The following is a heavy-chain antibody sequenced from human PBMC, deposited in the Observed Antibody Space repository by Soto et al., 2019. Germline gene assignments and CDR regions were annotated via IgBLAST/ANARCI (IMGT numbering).Heavy chain of an antibody. CDR1: GFTFRTYW. Sequence: EVQLVESGGGLVQPGGSLRLSCAASGFTFRTYWLSWVRQVPGKGLEWVANINLDGSAKNYVDSVKGRFTISRDNARNSLYLRMSSLRAEDTALYYCARDGSTSWYSYDYHGMDVWGQGTTVTVSS. V-gene: IGHV3-7*05. CDR2: INLDGSAK. D-gene: IGHD5-18*01. J-gene: IGHJ6*02. CDR3: ARDGSTSWYSYDYHGMDV.